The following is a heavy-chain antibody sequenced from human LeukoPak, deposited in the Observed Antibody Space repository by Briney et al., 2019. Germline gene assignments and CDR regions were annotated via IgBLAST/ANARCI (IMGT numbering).Heavy chain of an antibody. CDR1: GVSISGYY. V-gene: IGHV4-59*08. CDR2: IYYSGST. CDR3: AREYSSSSGRRAFDI. D-gene: IGHD6-6*01. J-gene: IGHJ3*02. Sequence: SETLSLTCTVSGVSISGYYWSWIRQPPGKGLEWIGYIYYSGSTNYNPSLKSRLTISIDTSENQFSLKLSSVTAADTAVYYCAREYSSSSGRRAFDIWGQGTMVTVSS.